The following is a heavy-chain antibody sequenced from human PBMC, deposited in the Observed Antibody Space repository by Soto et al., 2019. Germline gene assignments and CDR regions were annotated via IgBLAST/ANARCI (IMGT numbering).Heavy chain of an antibody. V-gene: IGHV1-46*01. CDR1: GYTFTSYY. Sequence: ASVKVSCKASGYTFTSYYMHWVRQAPGQGLEWMGIINPSGGSTSYAQKFQGRVTMTRDTSTSTVYMELSSLRSEDTAVYYCAREPTLGYSYDQENDYWGQGTLVTVYS. D-gene: IGHD5-18*01. J-gene: IGHJ4*02. CDR3: AREPTLGYSYDQENDY. CDR2: INPSGGST.